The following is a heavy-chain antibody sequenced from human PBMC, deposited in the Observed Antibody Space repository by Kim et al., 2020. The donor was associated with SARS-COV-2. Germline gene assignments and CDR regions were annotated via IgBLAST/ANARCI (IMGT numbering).Heavy chain of an antibody. J-gene: IGHJ5*02. D-gene: IGHD3-10*01. CDR3: TTDVVRGVIIRRGINWFDP. Sequence: GGSLRLSCAASGFTFSNAWMSWVRQAPGKGLEWVGRIKSKTDGGTTDYAAPVKGRFTISRDDSKNTLYLQMNSLKTEDTAVYYCTTDVVRGVIIRRGINWFDPWGQGTLVTVSS. CDR1: GFTFSNAW. CDR2: IKSKTDGGTT. V-gene: IGHV3-15*01.